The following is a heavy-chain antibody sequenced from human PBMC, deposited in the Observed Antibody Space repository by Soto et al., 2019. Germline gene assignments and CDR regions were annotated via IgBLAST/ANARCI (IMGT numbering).Heavy chain of an antibody. J-gene: IGHJ5*02. CDR2: ISGSGGST. CDR3: ARGGRSYDFWSGSLGWFDP. Sequence: PGGSLRLSCAASGFTFSSYAMSWVRQAPGKGLEWVSAISGSGGSTYYADSVKGRFTISRDNSKNTLYLQMNSLRAEDTAVYYCARGGRSYDFWSGSLGWFDPWGQGTLVTVS. V-gene: IGHV3-23*01. CDR1: GFTFSSYA. D-gene: IGHD3-3*01.